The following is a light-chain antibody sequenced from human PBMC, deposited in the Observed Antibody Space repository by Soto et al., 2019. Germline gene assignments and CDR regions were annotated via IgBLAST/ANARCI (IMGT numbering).Light chain of an antibody. CDR3: QQRSNWPIT. V-gene: IGKV1-6*01. J-gene: IGKJ5*01. Sequence: IQMTQSPSTLSSSVGDIVTITCRASQGIRNDLGWYQQKPGKAPKLLIYAASSLQSGVPSRFSGSGSGTDFTLTINNLQPEDFAVYYCQQRSNWPITFGQGTRLEIK. CDR2: AAS. CDR1: QGIRND.